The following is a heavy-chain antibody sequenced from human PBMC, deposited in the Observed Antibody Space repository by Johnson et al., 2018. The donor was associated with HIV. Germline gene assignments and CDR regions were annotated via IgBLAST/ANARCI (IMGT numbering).Heavy chain of an antibody. CDR3: AKGATYYYGSGSYYTGSAFDI. CDR2: IYSGGST. Sequence: VQLVESGGGVVQPGGSLRLSCAASGFTVSSNYMSWVRQAPGKGLEWVSVIYSGGSTYYADSVKGRFTISRDNSKNTLYLQMNSLTPEDTAVYYCAKGATYYYGSGSYYTGSAFDIWGQGTMVTVSS. CDR1: GFTVSSNY. D-gene: IGHD3-10*01. V-gene: IGHV3-66*01. J-gene: IGHJ3*02.